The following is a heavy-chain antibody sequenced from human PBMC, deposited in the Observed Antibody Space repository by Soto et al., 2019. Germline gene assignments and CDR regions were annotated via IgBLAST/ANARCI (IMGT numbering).Heavy chain of an antibody. CDR2: IYQSGSA. CDR3: ARTARATVTMGGYYYYDMDV. J-gene: IGHJ6*02. Sequence: WTWLRQHPGNGLEWIGHIYQSGSAYYNPSLKSRVTMSVDTSKNQFSLKLTSVTAADTAVYYCARTARATVTMGGYYYYDMDVWGQGTTVTVSS. V-gene: IGHV4-31*02. D-gene: IGHD4-17*01.